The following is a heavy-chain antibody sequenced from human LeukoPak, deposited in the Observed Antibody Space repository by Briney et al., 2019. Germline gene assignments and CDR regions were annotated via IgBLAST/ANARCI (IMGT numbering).Heavy chain of an antibody. CDR2: IYPDDSET. J-gene: IGHJ4*02. Sequence: GASLKISCKGSGYSFTSYWIGWVRQLPGKGLEWMGIIYPDDSETRYSPSVQGQVTISAYKSISTAYLQWSSLKASDTAMYYCARIITMIRGVHNWGQGTLVTVSS. V-gene: IGHV5-51*01. CDR3: ARIITMIRGVHN. D-gene: IGHD3-10*01. CDR1: GYSFTSYW.